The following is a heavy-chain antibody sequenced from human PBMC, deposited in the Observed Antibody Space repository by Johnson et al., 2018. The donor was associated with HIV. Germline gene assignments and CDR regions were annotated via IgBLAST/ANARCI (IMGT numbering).Heavy chain of an antibody. CDR2: IGPTGDT. CDR1: GFTFRNHD. V-gene: IGHV3-13*01. J-gene: IGHJ3*02. D-gene: IGHD2-8*01. CDR3: ARDQNIVLMVYAAPGAFDI. Sequence: VQLVESGGGLVQPGGSLRLSCAASGFTFRNHDMHWVRQATGKGLEWVSAIGPTGDTYYPGSVKGRFTISRENAKNSLYLQMNSLRAEDTAVYYCARDQNIVLMVYAAPGAFDIWGQGTMVTVSS.